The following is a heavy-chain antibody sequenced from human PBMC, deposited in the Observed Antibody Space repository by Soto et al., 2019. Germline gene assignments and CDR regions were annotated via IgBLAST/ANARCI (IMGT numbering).Heavy chain of an antibody. CDR1: GFTFSSYA. V-gene: IGHV3-30-3*01. J-gene: IGHJ4*02. Sequence: QVQLVESGGGVVQPGRSLRLSCAASGFTFSSYAMHWVRQAPSKGLEWVAVISYDGNDKYYADSVKGRFTISRDNSKNTLYRQMNSLITDDTAVYYCARVSYYDSGSYLRIDYWGQGTLVTVSS. CDR3: ARVSYYDSGSYLRIDY. CDR2: ISYDGNDK. D-gene: IGHD3-10*01.